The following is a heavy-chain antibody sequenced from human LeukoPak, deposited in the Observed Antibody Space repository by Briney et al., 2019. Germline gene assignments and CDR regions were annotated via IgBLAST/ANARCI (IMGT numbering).Heavy chain of an antibody. CDR1: GFAFDEQG. CDR3: SRAPIPSPFYFDY. Sequence: GGSLRLSCRASGFAFDEQGLSWVRQVPGKGLEGVSGINWSAGSTGYADPLRGRFTISRNNAKNSLYLQMDSLRAEDTALYYCSRAPIPSPFYFDYWGQGTLVTVSS. V-gene: IGHV3-20*04. J-gene: IGHJ4*02. CDR2: INWSAGST. D-gene: IGHD2-21*01.